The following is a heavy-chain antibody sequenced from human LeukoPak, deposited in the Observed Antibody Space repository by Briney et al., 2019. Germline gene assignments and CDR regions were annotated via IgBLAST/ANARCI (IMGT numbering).Heavy chain of an antibody. CDR1: GYTFTSYA. V-gene: IGHV1-3*01. CDR2: INAGNGNT. D-gene: IGHD5-18*01. Sequence: VASVKVSCKASGYTFTSYAMHWVRQAPGQRLEWMGWINAGNGNTKYSQKFQGRVTITRDTSASTAYMELSSLRSEDTAVYYCARDLGDTAIGYPDYWGQGTLVTVSS. CDR3: ARDLGDTAIGYPDY. J-gene: IGHJ4*02.